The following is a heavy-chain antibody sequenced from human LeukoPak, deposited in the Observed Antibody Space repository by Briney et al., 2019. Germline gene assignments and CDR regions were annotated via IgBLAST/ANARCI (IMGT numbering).Heavy chain of an antibody. CDR2: MSGSGGGT. CDR1: GITLSNYA. J-gene: IGHJ4*02. V-gene: IGHV3-23*01. D-gene: IGHD3-10*01. Sequence: PGGSLRLSCVVSGITLSNYAMSWVRQAPGKGLEWVSGMSGSGGGTKYADSVKGRFTISRDDSLNTLYLQMNSLRAEDTAVYFCAKRGIVIRGLLVFGFHTEAHYFDSWGQGILVTVSS. CDR3: AKRGIVIRGLLVFGFHTEAHYFDS.